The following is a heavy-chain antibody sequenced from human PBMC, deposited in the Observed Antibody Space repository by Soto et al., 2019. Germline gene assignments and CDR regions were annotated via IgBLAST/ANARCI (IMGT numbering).Heavy chain of an antibody. J-gene: IGHJ6*02. CDR2: INAGNGNT. CDR3: ARPTVLVPAAFYALDV. CDR1: GYTFTNYA. D-gene: IGHD2-2*01. V-gene: IGHV1-3*01. Sequence: VASVKVSCKASGYTFTNYAMHCVLQSPVQRLEWMGWINAGNGNTRYSQKFQGRVTITRDTSASTAYVELSSLRTEDTAVYFCARPTVLVPAAFYALDVWGQGTTVTVSS.